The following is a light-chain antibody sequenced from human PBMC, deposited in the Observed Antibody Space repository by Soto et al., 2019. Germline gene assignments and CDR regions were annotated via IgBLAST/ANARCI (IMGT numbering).Light chain of an antibody. Sequence: EIVWTQSPGTLSLSPGERATLSCRARQSVSSSYLAWYQQKPGQAPRLLIYATSSSVTGVPDRFSGSGSGTDFTLTINRQEPEDFAVYYCQQFGGSPPRLTFGGGTKVEIK. CDR3: QQFGGSPPRLT. CDR1: QSVSSSY. J-gene: IGKJ4*01. CDR2: ATS. V-gene: IGKV3-20*01.